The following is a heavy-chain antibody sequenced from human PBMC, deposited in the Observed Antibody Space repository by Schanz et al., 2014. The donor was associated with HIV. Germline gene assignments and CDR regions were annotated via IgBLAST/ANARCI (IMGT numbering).Heavy chain of an antibody. J-gene: IGHJ4*01. V-gene: IGHV3-21*01. CDR1: GFTFKSYA. CDR2: ISSDSSYI. D-gene: IGHD2-15*01. Sequence: EVQLLESGGGLVQAGGSLRLSCAASGFTFKSYAMSWVRQAPGKGLEWVSSISSDSSYIFYADSMKGRFTISRDNARNSLYLQIRSLRAEDTAVYYCVRDAAGRFSDRSPGYWGQGTLVIVSS. CDR3: VRDAAGRFSDRSPGY.